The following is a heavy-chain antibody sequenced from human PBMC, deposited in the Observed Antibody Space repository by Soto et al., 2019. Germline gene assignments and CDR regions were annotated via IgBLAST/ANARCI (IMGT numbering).Heavy chain of an antibody. CDR3: ARAGFGSPFDY. CDR1: GFTFSSYD. J-gene: IGHJ4*02. V-gene: IGHV3-13*01. CDR2: IGTAGDT. Sequence: EVQLVESGGGLVQPGGSLRLSCAASGFTFSSYDMHWVRQATGKGLEWVSAIGTAGDTYYPGSVKGRFTISRENPKNSLYLQMKRLRAGDTAVYYCARAGFGSPFDYWGQGTLFTVSA. D-gene: IGHD3-16*01.